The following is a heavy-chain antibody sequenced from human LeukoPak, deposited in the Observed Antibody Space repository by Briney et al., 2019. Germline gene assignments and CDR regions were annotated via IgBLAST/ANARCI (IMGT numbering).Heavy chain of an antibody. D-gene: IGHD2-21*02. CDR2: IYSVGST. J-gene: IGHJ4*02. V-gene: IGHV3-66*01. CDR3: AGSLAYCGGDCRLGDY. CDR1: GFTVTTNY. Sequence: GGSLRLSCAASGFTVTTNYMTWVRQAPGKGLEWVSVIYSVGSTYYADTVKGRFFISRDNSKNTLYLQMNSLRAEDTAVYYCAGSLAYCGGDCRLGDYWGQGTLVTVSS.